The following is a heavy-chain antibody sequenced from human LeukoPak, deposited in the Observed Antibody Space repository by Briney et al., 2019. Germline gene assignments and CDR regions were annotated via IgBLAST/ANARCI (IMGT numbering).Heavy chain of an antibody. D-gene: IGHD1-26*01. J-gene: IGHJ5*02. CDR1: GYTFTDYY. CDR3: ARGGRKDVGAYNWFDP. CDR2: ISPSRGGT. V-gene: IGHV1-2*02. Sequence: ASVKVSCKVSGYTFTDYYIHWVRQAPGQGLEWMGWISPSRGGTNYAQNFQGRVTMTRDTSISTAYMELSRVRSDDTAVYCCARGGRKDVGAYNWFDPWGQGTLVTVSS.